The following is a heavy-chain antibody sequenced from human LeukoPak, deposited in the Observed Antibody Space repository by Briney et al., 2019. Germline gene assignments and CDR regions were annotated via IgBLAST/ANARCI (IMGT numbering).Heavy chain of an antibody. CDR1: GFTFSSYW. Sequence: GGSLRLSCAASGFTFSSYWMHWVRQAPGKGLVWVSRINSDGSSTSYADSVKGRFTISRDNAKNTQYLQMNSLRAEDTAVYYCAKDRWRVVPAATFDYWGQGTLVTVSS. CDR3: AKDRWRVVPAATFDY. D-gene: IGHD2-2*01. J-gene: IGHJ4*02. CDR2: INSDGSST. V-gene: IGHV3-74*01.